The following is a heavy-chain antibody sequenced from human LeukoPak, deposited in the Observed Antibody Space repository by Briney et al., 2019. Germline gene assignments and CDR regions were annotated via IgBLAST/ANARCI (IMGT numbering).Heavy chain of an antibody. Sequence: SATLSLTCTVSGGSISSYYWSWIRQPPGKGLEWIGYIYYSGSTNYNPSLKSRVTMSLDTSKNQFSLRLSSVTAADTAVYYCALGFAGYDYGYYWGQGALVTVSS. D-gene: IGHD5-12*01. J-gene: IGHJ4*02. CDR3: ALGFAGYDYGYY. V-gene: IGHV4-59*08. CDR1: GGSISSYY. CDR2: IYYSGST.